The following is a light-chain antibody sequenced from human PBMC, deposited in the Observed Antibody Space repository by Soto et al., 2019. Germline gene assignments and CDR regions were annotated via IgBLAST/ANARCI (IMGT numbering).Light chain of an antibody. CDR1: HYIDRW. Sequence: DIQMTQSPSSVSASVGETVTITCRASHYIDRWLAWYQQKPGKAPKLLIYDATRLRSGVPSTFSGSRSGTDFTLTITDLQPEDFATYYCQQAYNFPITFGQGTRLEMK. CDR3: QQAYNFPIT. V-gene: IGKV1-12*01. CDR2: DAT. J-gene: IGKJ5*01.